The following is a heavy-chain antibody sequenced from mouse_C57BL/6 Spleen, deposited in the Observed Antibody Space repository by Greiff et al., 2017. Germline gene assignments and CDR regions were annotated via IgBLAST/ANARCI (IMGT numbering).Heavy chain of an antibody. CDR1: GYPFTSYW. D-gene: IGHD3-2*02. CDR3: SRDGSSGYYFDY. Sequence: LQQPGAEFVKPGAPVKLSCKAPGYPFTSYWMHWVKQRLGRGLEWFGRMDLNSGVTKYNEKFKSKATLTVDKPSSTAYMQLSSLTSEDSAVYYGSRDGSSGYYFDYWGQGTTLTVSS. CDR2: MDLNSGVT. J-gene: IGHJ2*01. V-gene: IGHV1-72*01.